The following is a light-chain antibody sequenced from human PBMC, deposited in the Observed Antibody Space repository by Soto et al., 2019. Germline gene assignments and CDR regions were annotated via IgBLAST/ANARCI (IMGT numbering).Light chain of an antibody. Sequence: QSALTQPASVSGSPGQSITISCTGTSSGVGGYNYISWYQQHPGKGPKLMIYDVTNRPSGVSNRFSAYKSGNTASLTISGLQAEDEADYYCSSYSSSSTVRYVFGTGTKVTVL. CDR1: SSGVGGYNY. V-gene: IGLV2-14*03. CDR2: DVT. CDR3: SSYSSSSTVRYV. J-gene: IGLJ1*01.